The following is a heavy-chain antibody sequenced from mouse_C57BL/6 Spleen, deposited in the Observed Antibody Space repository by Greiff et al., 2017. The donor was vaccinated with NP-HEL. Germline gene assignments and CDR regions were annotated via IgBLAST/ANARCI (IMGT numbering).Heavy chain of an antibody. CDR1: GFTFSSYT. J-gene: IGHJ3*01. Sequence: EVKLVESGGGLVKPGGSLKLSCAASGFTFSSYTMSWVRQTPEKRLEWVATISGGGGNTYYPDSVKGRFPISRDNAKNTLYLQMSSLRSEDTAFYYCARHETTVDPWFAYWGQGTLVTVSA. V-gene: IGHV5-9*01. CDR2: ISGGGGNT. CDR3: ARHETTVDPWFAY. D-gene: IGHD4-1*02.